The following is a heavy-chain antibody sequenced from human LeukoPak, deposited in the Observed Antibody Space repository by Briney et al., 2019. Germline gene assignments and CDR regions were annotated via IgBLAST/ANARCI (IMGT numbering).Heavy chain of an antibody. CDR2: IIPILGIA. CDR1: GGTSSSYA. CDR3: ARIIAARGYYYYGMDV. V-gene: IGHV1-69*04. D-gene: IGHD6-6*01. J-gene: IGHJ6*02. Sequence: SVKVSCKPSGGTSSSYAISWVRQAPGQGLEWMGRIIPILGIANYAQKFQGRVTITADKSTSTAYMELSSLRSDDTAVYYCARIIAARGYYYYGMDVWGQGTTVTVSS.